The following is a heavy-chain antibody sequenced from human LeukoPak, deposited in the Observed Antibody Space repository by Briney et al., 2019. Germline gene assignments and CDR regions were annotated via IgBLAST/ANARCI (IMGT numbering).Heavy chain of an antibody. CDR3: ARAPGAAAGTPDDAFDI. CDR1: GDSVSSNSAA. Sequence: SQTLSLTCAISGDSVSSNSAAWNWIRQSPSRGLEWLGRTYYRSKWYNDYAVSVKSRITINPDTSKNQFSLQLNSVTPEDTAVYYCARAPGAAAGTPDDAFDIWGQGTMVTVSS. V-gene: IGHV6-1*01. D-gene: IGHD6-13*01. CDR2: TYYRSKWYN. J-gene: IGHJ3*02.